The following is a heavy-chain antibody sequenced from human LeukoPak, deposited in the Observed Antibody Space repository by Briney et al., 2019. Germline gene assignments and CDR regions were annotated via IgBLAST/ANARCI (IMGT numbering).Heavy chain of an antibody. Sequence: KPSQTLSLTCAVSGDSISSGGYWWSWIRQHPGKGPEWIGYISHGGNTYYNPSLKSRVAISADTPKNQFSLKLSSTTAADTAVYYCARAPVATPSEFDYWGQGTLVTVSS. V-gene: IGHV4-31*11. D-gene: IGHD5-12*01. CDR3: ARAPVATPSEFDY. J-gene: IGHJ4*02. CDR1: GDSISSGGYW. CDR2: ISHGGNT.